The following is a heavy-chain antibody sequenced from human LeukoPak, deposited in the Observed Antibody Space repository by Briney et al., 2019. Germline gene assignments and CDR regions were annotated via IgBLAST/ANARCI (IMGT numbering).Heavy chain of an antibody. CDR3: ARTTFVEDFWSGYPFDY. CDR1: GYTFTGYY. CDR2: INPSGGST. D-gene: IGHD3-3*01. J-gene: IGHJ4*02. V-gene: IGHV1-46*01. Sequence: ASVKVSCKASGYTFTGYYMHWVRQAPGQGLEWMGIINPSGGSTSYAQKFQGRVTMTRDTSTSTVYMELSSLRSEDTAVYYCARTTFVEDFWSGYPFDYWGQGTLVTVSS.